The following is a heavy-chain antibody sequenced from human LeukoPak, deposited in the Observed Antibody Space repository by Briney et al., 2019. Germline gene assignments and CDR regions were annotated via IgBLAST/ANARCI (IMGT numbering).Heavy chain of an antibody. CDR2: ITYDGYYK. D-gene: IGHD3-10*01. CDR1: GFTFSTYG. Sequence: PGTSLRLSCAASGFTFSTYGMHWVRQDPGKGLEWVALITYDGYYKYYSDSVKGRFTISSDTSKNTLSLQMNSLRAEDTAVYYCARDLSPVVRASPMGYWGQGTLVTVSS. V-gene: IGHV3-30*03. J-gene: IGHJ4*02. CDR3: ARDLSPVVRASPMGY.